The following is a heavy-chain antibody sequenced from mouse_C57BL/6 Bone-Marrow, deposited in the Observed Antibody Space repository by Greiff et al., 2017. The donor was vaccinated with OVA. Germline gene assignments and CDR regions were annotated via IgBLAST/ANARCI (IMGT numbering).Heavy chain of an antibody. CDR3: ARSCDGYFFFDY. D-gene: IGHD2-3*01. CDR1: GYTFTNYW. Sequence: VQLQQSGAELVRPGTSVKMSCKASGYTFTNYWIGWAKQRPGHGLEWIGDIYPGGGYTNYNEKFKGKATLTAEKSSSTAYMQFSSLTSEDSAIYYCARSCDGYFFFDYWGQGTTLTVSS. V-gene: IGHV1-63*01. J-gene: IGHJ2*01. CDR2: IYPGGGYT.